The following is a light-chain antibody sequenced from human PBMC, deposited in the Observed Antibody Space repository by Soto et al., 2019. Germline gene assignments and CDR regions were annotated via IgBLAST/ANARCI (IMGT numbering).Light chain of an antibody. CDR1: SSNIGAGYD. Sequence: QSVLTQPPSVSGTPGQRVTISCTGSSSNIGAGYDVHWYQQLPGTAPKLLISGNNYRPSGAPDRFSGSKSGTSASLAIAGLQAEDEADYYCQSYDNSLSVTVFGGGTQLTVL. CDR3: QSYDNSLSVTV. V-gene: IGLV1-40*01. CDR2: GNN. J-gene: IGLJ2*01.